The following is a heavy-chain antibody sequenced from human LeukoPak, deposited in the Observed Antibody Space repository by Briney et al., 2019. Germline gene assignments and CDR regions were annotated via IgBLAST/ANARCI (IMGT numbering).Heavy chain of an antibody. CDR1: GGSISTSSYY. CDR2: IFYSGST. CDR3: ARDDFDYNDLVSVIHI. V-gene: IGHV4-39*07. Sequence: PSETLSLTCTVSGGSISTSSYYWGWVRQPPGKGLEWIGNIFYSGSTYYSPSLKSRVTISLDTSRNQFSLRLSSVTAADTAVYYCARDDFDYNDLVSVIHIWGQGTMVTVSS. D-gene: IGHD3-3*01. J-gene: IGHJ3*02.